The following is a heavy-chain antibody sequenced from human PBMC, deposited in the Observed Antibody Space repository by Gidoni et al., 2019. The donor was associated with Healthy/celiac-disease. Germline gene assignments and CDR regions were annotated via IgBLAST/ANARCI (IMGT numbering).Heavy chain of an antibody. V-gene: IGHV3-9*01. CDR1: GFTFDDYA. CDR3: AKGYYYGSGSYYNAHFDY. Sequence: EVQLVESGGGLVQPGRSLRLSCAASGFTFDDYAMHWVRQAPGKGLEWVSGISWNSGSIGYADSVKGRFTISRDNAKNSLYLQMNSLRAEDTALYYCAKGYYYGSGSYYNAHFDYWGQGTLVTVSS. D-gene: IGHD3-10*01. J-gene: IGHJ4*02. CDR2: ISWNSGSI.